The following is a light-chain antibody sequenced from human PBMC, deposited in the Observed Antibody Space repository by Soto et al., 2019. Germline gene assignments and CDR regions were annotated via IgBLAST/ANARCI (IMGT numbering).Light chain of an antibody. J-gene: IGLJ1*01. CDR3: GTWDSSLSAYV. CDR1: SSNIGNNY. Sequence: VLPKPPSVSATPGQKVTISCSGSSSNIGNNYVSWYQQLPGTAPKLLIYENNKRPSGIPDRFSGSKSGTSATLGITGFQTGDEADYYCGTWDSSLSAYVFGTGTKVTVL. V-gene: IGLV1-51*02. CDR2: ENN.